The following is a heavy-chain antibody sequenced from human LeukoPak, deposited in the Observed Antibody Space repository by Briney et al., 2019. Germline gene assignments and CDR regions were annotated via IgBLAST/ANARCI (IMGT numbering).Heavy chain of an antibody. CDR3: AKDYSSSWYAAGDY. D-gene: IGHD6-13*01. J-gene: IGHJ4*02. Sequence: PGGSLRHSCAASGFTVSSNYMSWVRQAPGKGLEWVSVIYSGGSTYYADSVKGRFTISRDNSKNTLYLQMNSLRAEDTAVYYCAKDYSSSWYAAGDYWGQGTLVTVSS. CDR2: IYSGGST. CDR1: GFTVSSNY. V-gene: IGHV3-53*05.